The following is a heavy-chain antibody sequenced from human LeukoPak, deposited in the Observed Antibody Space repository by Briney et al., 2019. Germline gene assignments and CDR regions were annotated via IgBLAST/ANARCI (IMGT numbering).Heavy chain of an antibody. CDR2: IRYDGSNK. V-gene: IGHV3-30*02. CDR3: AKGYRAYDSRYLFDY. Sequence: GGSLRLSCAASGFPLSSHAMSWVRQAPGKGLEWVAFIRYDGSNKYYADSLKGRFTISRDNSNNTLYLQMNSLRAEDTAVYYCAKGYRAYDSRYLFDYCGQGTLVTVSS. D-gene: IGHD5-12*01. J-gene: IGHJ4*02. CDR1: GFPLSSHA.